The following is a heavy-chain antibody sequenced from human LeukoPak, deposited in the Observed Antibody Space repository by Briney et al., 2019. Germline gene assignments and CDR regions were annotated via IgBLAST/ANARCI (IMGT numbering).Heavy chain of an antibody. CDR3: ARDLGPFYYGSGGRQEYFQH. V-gene: IGHV3-30-3*01. J-gene: IGHJ1*01. D-gene: IGHD3-10*01. CDR2: ISYDGSNK. CDR1: GFTFSSYW. Sequence: PGGSLRLSCAASGFTFSSYWMSWVRQAPGKGLEWVAVISYDGSNKYYADSVKGRFTISRDNSKNTLYLQMNSLRAEDTAVYYCARDLGPFYYGSGGRQEYFQHWGQGTLVTVSS.